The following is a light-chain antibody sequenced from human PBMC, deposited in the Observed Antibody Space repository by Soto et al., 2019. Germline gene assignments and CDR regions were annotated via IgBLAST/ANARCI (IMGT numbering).Light chain of an antibody. J-gene: IGLJ3*02. CDR1: SGYSTYG. Sequence: QPVLTQSPSASASLGASVKLTCTLSSGYSTYGIAWHQQQPEKGPRFLMKLNSDGSHNKGDGIPDRFSGSSSGAERYLTISSLQLEDEADYYCQTWGTCIWVFGGGTKLTVL. CDR3: QTWGTCIWV. CDR2: LNSDGSH. V-gene: IGLV4-69*01.